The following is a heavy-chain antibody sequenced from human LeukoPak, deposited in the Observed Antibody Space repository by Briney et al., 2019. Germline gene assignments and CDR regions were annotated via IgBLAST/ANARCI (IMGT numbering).Heavy chain of an antibody. Sequence: GGSLRLSCAASGFTFSSYAMSWVRQAPGKGLEWVSAISGSGGSTYYADSVKGRFTISRDNSKNTLYLQMNSLRAEDTAVYCCAKDLWVTMVRGVIGLFDYWGQGTLVTVSS. J-gene: IGHJ4*02. CDR2: ISGSGGST. CDR1: GFTFSSYA. CDR3: AKDLWVTMVRGVIGLFDY. D-gene: IGHD3-10*01. V-gene: IGHV3-23*01.